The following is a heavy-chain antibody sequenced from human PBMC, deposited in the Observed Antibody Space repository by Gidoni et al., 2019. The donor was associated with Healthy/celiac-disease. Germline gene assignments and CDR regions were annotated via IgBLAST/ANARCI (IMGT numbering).Heavy chain of an antibody. Sequence: QVQLQESGPGLVKPSETLSLTCTVSGGSISSYYWSWIRQPPGKGLEWIGYIYYSGSTNYNPSLKSRVTISVDTSKNQFSLKLSSVTAADTAVYYCARVSYDFWSGYYMAFDYWGQGTLVTVSS. V-gene: IGHV4-59*01. CDR1: GGSISSYY. CDR2: IYYSGST. CDR3: ARVSYDFWSGYYMAFDY. D-gene: IGHD3-3*01. J-gene: IGHJ4*02.